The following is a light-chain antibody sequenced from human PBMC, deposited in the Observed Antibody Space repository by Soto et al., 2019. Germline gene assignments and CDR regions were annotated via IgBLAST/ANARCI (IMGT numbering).Light chain of an antibody. CDR3: HQRSNWPPIT. V-gene: IGKV3-11*01. J-gene: IGKJ5*01. CDR2: DAS. Sequence: EIVLTQSPATLSLSPGERATLSCRASQSVSSYLAWYQQKPGQAPRLLIYDASNRATGIPARFSGSGSGTDFTLTISSIEPEDFAVYYCHQRSNWPPITFGQGTRLEIK. CDR1: QSVSSY.